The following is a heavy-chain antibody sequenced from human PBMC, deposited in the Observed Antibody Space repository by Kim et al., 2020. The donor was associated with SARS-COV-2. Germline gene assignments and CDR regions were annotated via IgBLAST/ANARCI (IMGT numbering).Heavy chain of an antibody. CDR2: SKSKADGGTT. J-gene: IGHJ4*02. CDR1: GFTFTSAW. Sequence: GGSLRLSCAASGFTFTSAWMSWVRQAPGKGLEWVALSKSKADGGTTDSAAPVKGRFTVSRDDSKNTLYLQMNSLKTEDTAVYYCATSTLQSCSDGVCRPFDYCGLGTLVIVSS. D-gene: IGHD2-8*01. V-gene: IGHV3-15*01. CDR3: ATSTLQSCSDGVCRPFDY.